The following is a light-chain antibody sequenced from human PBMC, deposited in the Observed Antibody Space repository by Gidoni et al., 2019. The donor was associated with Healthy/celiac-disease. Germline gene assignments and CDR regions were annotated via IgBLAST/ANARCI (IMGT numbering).Light chain of an antibody. CDR3: QQYNSYSS. J-gene: IGKJ3*01. Sequence: DIQMTQSPSTLSASVGDRVTITCRASQSSSSWLAWYQQKPGKAPKLLIYKASSLESGVPSRFSGSGSGTEFSLTISSLQPDDFATYYCQQYNSYSSFGPGTKVDI. CDR1: QSSSSW. CDR2: KAS. V-gene: IGKV1-5*03.